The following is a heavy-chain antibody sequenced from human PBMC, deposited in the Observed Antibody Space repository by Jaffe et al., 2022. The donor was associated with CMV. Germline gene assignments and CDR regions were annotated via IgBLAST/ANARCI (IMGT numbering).Heavy chain of an antibody. Sequence: QVQLEQSGPDVRKPGASMKVSCKTSGYTFTDYHMHWVRQAPGQGLEWMGSINPNFGNTVPAQKFQGRVTMTWDRSTTTVYLELNSLEYEDTAAYYCARGTRVTTGWDYFHHMDVWGEGTTVTVSS. CDR3: ARGTRVTTGWDYFHHMDV. J-gene: IGHJ6*03. V-gene: IGHV1-46*01. CDR1: GYTFTDYH. D-gene: IGHD4-17*01. CDR2: INPNFGNT.